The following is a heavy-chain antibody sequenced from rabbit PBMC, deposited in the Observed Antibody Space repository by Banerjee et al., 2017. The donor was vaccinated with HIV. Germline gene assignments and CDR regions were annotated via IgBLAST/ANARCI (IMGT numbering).Heavy chain of an antibody. V-gene: IGHV1S45*01. D-gene: IGHD2-1*01. CDR1: GFSFSNKYV. CDR3: ARYGGDYYYKL. J-gene: IGHJ4*01. Sequence: QEQLEESGGDLVKPEGSLTITCTASGFSFSNKYVNTSSGNTVYASWAKGRFTISKTSSTTVTLQMTSLTAADTATYFCARYGGDYYYKLWGQGTLVTVS. CDR2: TSSGNT.